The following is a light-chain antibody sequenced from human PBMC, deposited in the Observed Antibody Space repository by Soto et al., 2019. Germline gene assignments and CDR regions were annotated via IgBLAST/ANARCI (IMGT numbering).Light chain of an antibody. J-gene: IGKJ2*01. CDR1: RDIHTW. CDR3: QQYHSVPYT. CDR2: EVY. V-gene: IGKV1-5*03. Sequence: DIQMTQSPSTLSASPGDRVMMTCRASRDIHTWLAWYQQKPGKAPELLIFEVYKLKSGVPSRFSGSESEIDFTLTINGLQPDDFATYYCQQYHSVPYTFGQGTKVDI.